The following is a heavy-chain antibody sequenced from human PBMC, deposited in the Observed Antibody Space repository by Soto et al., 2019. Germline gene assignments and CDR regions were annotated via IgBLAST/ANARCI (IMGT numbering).Heavy chain of an antibody. CDR3: ARDHATCTGTTCYFAGNWFDP. Sequence: SETLSLTCTVSGGSINSVNSYWSWIRQHPGRGLEWIGHVFHTGPSYYNPSLKSRVSISLDTSQNQVSLKLDSVTAADTAVYYCARDHATCTGTTCYFAGNWFDPWGQGTLVTVSS. D-gene: IGHD2-8*02. J-gene: IGHJ5*02. CDR1: GGSINSVNSY. V-gene: IGHV4-31*03. CDR2: VFHTGPS.